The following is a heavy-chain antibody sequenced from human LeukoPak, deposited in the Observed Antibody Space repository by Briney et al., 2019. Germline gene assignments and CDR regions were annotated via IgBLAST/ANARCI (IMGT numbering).Heavy chain of an antibody. V-gene: IGHV1-18*01. CDR2: ISAYNGNT. CDR3: ARAWGYYYDSSGYNNY. D-gene: IGHD3-22*01. J-gene: IGHJ4*02. CDR1: GYTFTSYG. Sequence: ASVKVSCKASGYTFTSYGISWVRQAPGQGLEWMGWISAYNGNTNYAQKLQGRVTMTTDTSTSTAYMELRSLRSDDTAVYYRARAWGYYYDSSGYNNYWGQGTLVTVSS.